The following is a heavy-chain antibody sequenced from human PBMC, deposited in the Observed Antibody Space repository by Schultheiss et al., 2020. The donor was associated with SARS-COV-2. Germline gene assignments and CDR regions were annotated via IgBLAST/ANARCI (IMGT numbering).Heavy chain of an antibody. Sequence: SQTLSLTCAVYGGSFSGYYWSWIRQPAGKGLEWIGRIYTSGSTNYNPSLKSRVTISVDTSKNQFSLKLSSVTAADTAVYYCARHAYGGEAVWGQGTTVTVSS. J-gene: IGHJ6*02. V-gene: IGHV4-59*10. D-gene: IGHD3-16*01. CDR2: IYTSGST. CDR1: GGSFSGYY. CDR3: ARHAYGGEAV.